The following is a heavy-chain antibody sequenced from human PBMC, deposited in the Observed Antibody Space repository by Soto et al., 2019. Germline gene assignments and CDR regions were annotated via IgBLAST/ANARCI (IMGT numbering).Heavy chain of an antibody. J-gene: IGHJ3*02. CDR3: ARDPVLPRRMYAFDI. CDR2: IYSGGST. Sequence: PGGSLRLSCVVSEFTVSSNYMSWVRQAPGKGLEGVSTIYSGGSTYYADSVKGRFTISRDNSKNTLYLQMNNLRAEDTAVYYCARDPVLPRRMYAFDIWGPG. V-gene: IGHV3-66*01. CDR1: EFTVSSNY.